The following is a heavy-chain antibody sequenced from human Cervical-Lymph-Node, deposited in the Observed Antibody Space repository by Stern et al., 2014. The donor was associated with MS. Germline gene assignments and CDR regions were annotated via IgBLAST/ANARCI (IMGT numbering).Heavy chain of an antibody. CDR2: TGNKANSYST. Sequence: VQLMQSGGGLVQPGGSLRLSCVASGFTLSDHYMDWVRQAPGKGLEWVGRTGNKANSYSTQYAASVKGRFVISRDDSKNSLYLHMNSLKSEDTAVYYCVRVSGSSDWHWVIDSWGQGTLVTVSS. V-gene: IGHV3-72*01. CDR3: VRVSGSSDWHWVIDS. D-gene: IGHD6-19*01. J-gene: IGHJ4*02. CDR1: GFTLSDHY.